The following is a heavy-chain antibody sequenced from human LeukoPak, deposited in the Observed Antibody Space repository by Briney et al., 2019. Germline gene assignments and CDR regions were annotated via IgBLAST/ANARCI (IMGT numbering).Heavy chain of an antibody. CDR3: ARGIRYYYDSSAYVPYYFDY. V-gene: IGHV3-33*01. Sequence: GGSLRLSCAASGFTFSSYGMHWVRQAPGKGLEWVAVIWYDGSNKYYADSVKGRFTISRDNSKNTLYLQMNSLRAEDTAVYYCARGIRYYYDSSAYVPYYFDYWGQGTLVTVSS. D-gene: IGHD3-22*01. CDR2: IWYDGSNK. J-gene: IGHJ4*02. CDR1: GFTFSSYG.